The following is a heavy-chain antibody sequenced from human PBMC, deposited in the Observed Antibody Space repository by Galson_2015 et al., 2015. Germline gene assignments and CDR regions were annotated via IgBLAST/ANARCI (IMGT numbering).Heavy chain of an antibody. Sequence: SVKVSCKASGGTFSSYTISWVRQAPGQGLEWMGRIIPILGIANYAQKFQGRDTITADKSTSTAYMELSSLRSEDTAVYYCARDNSSSWYTSYYYYGMDVWGQGTTVTVSS. CDR2: IIPILGIA. J-gene: IGHJ6*02. CDR1: GGTFSSYT. V-gene: IGHV1-69*04. CDR3: ARDNSSSWYTSYYYYGMDV. D-gene: IGHD6-13*01.